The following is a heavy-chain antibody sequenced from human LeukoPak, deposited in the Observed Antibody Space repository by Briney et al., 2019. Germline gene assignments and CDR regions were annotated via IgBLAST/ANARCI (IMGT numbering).Heavy chain of an antibody. CDR1: GYTFTGYY. V-gene: IGHV1-2*02. Sequence: GASVKVSCKASGYTFTGYYMHRVRQAPGQGLEWMGWINPNSGGTNYAQKFQGRVTMTRDTSISTAYMELSRLRSDDTAVYYCARVGGGCTMVAATRRLDYWGQGTLVTVSS. CDR3: ARVGGGCTMVAATRRLDY. D-gene: IGHD2-15*01. J-gene: IGHJ4*02. CDR2: INPNSGGT.